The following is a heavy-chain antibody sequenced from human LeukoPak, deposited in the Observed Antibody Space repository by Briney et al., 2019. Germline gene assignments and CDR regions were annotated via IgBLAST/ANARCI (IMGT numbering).Heavy chain of an antibody. Sequence: ASVKVSCKASGYTFTSYAMNWVRQAPGQGLEWMGWISAYNGNTNYAQKLQGRVTMTTDTSTSTAYMELRSLRSDDTAVYYCARGYIVVVPAALDYWGQGTLVTVSS. CDR2: ISAYNGNT. CDR3: ARGYIVVVPAALDY. CDR1: GYTFTSYA. J-gene: IGHJ4*02. V-gene: IGHV1-18*01. D-gene: IGHD2-2*01.